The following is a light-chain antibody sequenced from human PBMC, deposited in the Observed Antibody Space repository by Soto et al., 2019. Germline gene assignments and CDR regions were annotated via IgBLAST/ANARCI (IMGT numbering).Light chain of an antibody. Sequence: QSVLTQPPSVSGSPGQSVAISCTGTSSDVGSYNRVSWYQQPPGTAPKLMIYDVNNRPSGVPDRLSGSKSGNTASLTISGLQAEDEADYYCSSYTISSTYVFGTGTKVTDL. CDR2: DVN. V-gene: IGLV2-18*02. CDR1: SSDVGSYNR. CDR3: SSYTISSTYV. J-gene: IGLJ1*01.